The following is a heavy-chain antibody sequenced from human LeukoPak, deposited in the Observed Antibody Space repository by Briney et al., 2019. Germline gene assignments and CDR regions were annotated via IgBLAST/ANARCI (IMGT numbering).Heavy chain of an antibody. D-gene: IGHD6-13*01. CDR3: ARESEYSSSDAFDI. J-gene: IGHJ3*02. CDR1: GYTFTSYG. Sequence: ASVKVSFTASGYTFTSYGISWVRQAPGQGLEWMGWISAYNGNTNYAQKLQGRVTMTTDTSTSTAYMELRSLRSDDTAVYYCARESEYSSSDAFDIWGKRGIVTVSS. CDR2: ISAYNGNT. V-gene: IGHV1-18*01.